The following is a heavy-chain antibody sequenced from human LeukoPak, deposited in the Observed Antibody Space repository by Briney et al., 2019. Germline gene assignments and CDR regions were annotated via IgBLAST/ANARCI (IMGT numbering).Heavy chain of an antibody. CDR1: GFTFSSYS. CDR3: ARDYALGELSSELDY. Sequence: GGSLRLSCAASGFTFSSYSMNWVRQAPGKGLEWVSSISSSSSYIYYADSVKGRFTISRDNAKNSLYLQMNSLRAEDTAVYYCARDYALGELSSELDYWGQGTLVTVSS. J-gene: IGHJ4*02. CDR2: ISSSSSYI. D-gene: IGHD3-16*02. V-gene: IGHV3-21*01.